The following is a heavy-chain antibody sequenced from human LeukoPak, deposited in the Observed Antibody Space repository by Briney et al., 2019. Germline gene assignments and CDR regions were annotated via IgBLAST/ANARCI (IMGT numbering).Heavy chain of an antibody. CDR3: ARWRYCGGDCYPSAFDI. D-gene: IGHD2-21*02. Sequence: PSETLSLTCTVSGGSISGSPYYWGWFRQPPGKGLEWIGSTYYSGSTYYSPSPSLKSRVTISVDTSKNQFSLKLSSVTAADTAVYYCARWRYCGGDCYPSAFDIWGQGTMVTVSS. V-gene: IGHV4-39*07. J-gene: IGHJ3*02. CDR1: GGSISGSPYY. CDR2: TYYSGST.